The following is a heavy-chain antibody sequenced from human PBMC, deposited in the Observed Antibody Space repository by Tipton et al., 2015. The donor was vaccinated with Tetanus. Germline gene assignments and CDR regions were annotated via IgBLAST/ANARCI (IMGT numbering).Heavy chain of an antibody. D-gene: IGHD3-22*01. CDR3: ARRDYSDSSVDN. CDR1: GGSFSGYY. J-gene: IGHJ4*02. CDR2: INHSGST. V-gene: IGHV4-34*01. Sequence: TLSLTCAVYGGSFSGYYWSWIRQPPGEGLEWIGEINHSGSTNYNPSLKSRVTIYVDTSKKQFSLRLSSVTAADTAVYYCARRDYSDSSVDNWGQGTLVTVSS.